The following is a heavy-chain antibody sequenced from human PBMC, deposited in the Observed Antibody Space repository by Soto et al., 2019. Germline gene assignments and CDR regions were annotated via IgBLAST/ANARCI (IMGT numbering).Heavy chain of an antibody. V-gene: IGHV1-18*01. D-gene: IGHD1-26*01. CDR3: ARDPRIVGATTRGFDY. CDR1: GYTFTSYG. J-gene: IGHJ4*02. Sequence: QVQLGQSGAEVKKPGASVKVSCKASGYTFTSYGISWVRQAPGQGLEWMGWISAYNGNTNYAQKLQGRVTMTTDTYTSTAYMELRSMRSGDTAVYYCARDPRIVGATTRGFDYWGQGTLVTVSS. CDR2: ISAYNGNT.